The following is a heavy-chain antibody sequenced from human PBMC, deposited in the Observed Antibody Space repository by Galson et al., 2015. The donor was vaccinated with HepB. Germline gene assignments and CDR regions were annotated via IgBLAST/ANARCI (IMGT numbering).Heavy chain of an antibody. CDR2: ISYDGSNK. CDR3: ARDRWSPMVRGTTGHYYGMDV. Sequence: SLRLSCAASGFTFSSYAMHWVRQAPGKGLEWVAVISYDGSNKYYADSVKGRFTISRDNSKNTLYLQMNSLRAEDTAVYYCARDRWSPMVRGTTGHYYGMDVWGQGTTVTVSS. V-gene: IGHV3-30*14. CDR1: GFTFSSYA. J-gene: IGHJ6*02. D-gene: IGHD3-10*01.